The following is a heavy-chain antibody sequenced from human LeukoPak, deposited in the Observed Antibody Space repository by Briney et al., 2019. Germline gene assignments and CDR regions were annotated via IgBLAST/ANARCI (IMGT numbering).Heavy chain of an antibody. CDR3: AREYYYDSSGYYYNY. D-gene: IGHD3-22*01. CDR1: GFTFSDYY. V-gene: IGHV3-11*04. J-gene: IGHJ4*02. Sequence: PGGSLRHSCAASGFTFSDYYMSWIRQAPGKGLGWVSYISSSGSTIYYADSVKGRFSISRDNAKNSLYLQMNSLRAEDTAVYYCAREYYYDSSGYYYNYWGQGTLVTVSS. CDR2: ISSSGSTI.